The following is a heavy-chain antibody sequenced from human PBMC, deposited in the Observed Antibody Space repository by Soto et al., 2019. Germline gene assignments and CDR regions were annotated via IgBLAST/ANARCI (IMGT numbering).Heavy chain of an antibody. D-gene: IGHD6-13*01. Sequence: SETLSLTCTVSGGSISSYYWSWIRQPPGKGLEWIGYIYYSGSTNYNPTLKSRVTISVDTSKNQFSLKLSSVTAADTAVYYCARVSSSSPIDAFDICGQGTMVTVSS. V-gene: IGHV4-59*01. CDR2: IYYSGST. J-gene: IGHJ3*02. CDR3: ARVSSSSPIDAFDI. CDR1: GGSISSYY.